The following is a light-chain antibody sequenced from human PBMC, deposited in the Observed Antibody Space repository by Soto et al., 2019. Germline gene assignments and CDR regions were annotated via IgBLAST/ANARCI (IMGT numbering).Light chain of an antibody. Sequence: QSFLTKPPSSSGSPGQSVTISCTGTSSDVGSYNYVSWYQHHPGKAPKLIIFDVTKRPSGVPDRFSGSKSGNTASLTVSGLQAEDEADYYCASHAGSNTPYVFGTGTKVTVL. V-gene: IGLV2-8*01. CDR2: DVT. J-gene: IGLJ1*01. CDR1: SSDVGSYNY. CDR3: ASHAGSNTPYV.